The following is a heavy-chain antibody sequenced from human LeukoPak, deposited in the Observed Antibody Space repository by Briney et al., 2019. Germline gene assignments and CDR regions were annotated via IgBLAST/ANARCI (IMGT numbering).Heavy chain of an antibody. Sequence: GGSLRLSCSASGFTFDDYAMHWVRQAPGKGLEWVSGISWNSGSIGYADSVKGRFTISRDNAKNSLYLQMNSLRAEDTALYYCAKAWLLEDYFDYWGQGTLVTVSS. CDR1: GFTFDDYA. CDR3: AKAWLLEDYFDY. V-gene: IGHV3-9*01. D-gene: IGHD3-9*01. CDR2: ISWNSGSI. J-gene: IGHJ4*02.